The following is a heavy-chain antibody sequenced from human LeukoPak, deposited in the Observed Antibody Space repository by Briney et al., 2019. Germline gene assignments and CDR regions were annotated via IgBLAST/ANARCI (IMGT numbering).Heavy chain of an antibody. CDR3: VKIDGSGSYYPPDY. V-gene: IGHV3-30*18. J-gene: IGHJ4*02. CDR2: ISFDGSNK. D-gene: IGHD3-10*01. CDR1: GFTFSTYG. Sequence: GGSLRLSCAASGFTFSTYGMYCVRQAPGKGLERVAVISFDGSNKYYVDSVKGRFTISRDNSKNTLYLQMNSLRTEDTAVYYCVKIDGSGSYYPPDYWGQGTLVTVSS.